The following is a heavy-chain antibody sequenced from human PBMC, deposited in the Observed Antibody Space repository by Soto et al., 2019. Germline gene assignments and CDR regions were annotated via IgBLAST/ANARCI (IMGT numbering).Heavy chain of an antibody. Sequence: QLGGSLRLSCAASGFTFSSFEMNWVRQAPDKGLEWASYISSSGSTKYYADSVKGRFAISRDNAKNSLWLQMSSLRAEDTAVYYCVRHFDKWGQGTLVTVS. CDR2: ISSSGSTK. V-gene: IGHV3-48*03. CDR1: GFTFSSFE. CDR3: VRHFDK. J-gene: IGHJ4*02.